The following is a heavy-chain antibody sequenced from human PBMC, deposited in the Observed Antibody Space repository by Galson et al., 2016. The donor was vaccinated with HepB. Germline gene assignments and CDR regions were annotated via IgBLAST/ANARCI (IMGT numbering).Heavy chain of an antibody. CDR3: ARAGGRSSSWSDF. J-gene: IGHJ4*02. D-gene: IGHD6-13*01. Sequence: SLRLSCAATGFTFTNHGIHWVRQAPGEGLEWVAVVWSDGRNKYYADSVKGRFTISRDDSNNTVFLQMNSLRVEDTAVYYCARAGGRSSSWSDFWGQGTLVTVSS. V-gene: IGHV3-33*01. CDR1: GFTFTNHG. CDR2: VWSDGRNK.